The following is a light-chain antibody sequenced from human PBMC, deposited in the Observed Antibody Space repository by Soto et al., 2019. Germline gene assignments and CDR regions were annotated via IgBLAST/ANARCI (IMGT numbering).Light chain of an antibody. CDR3: QQYGHSPLT. CDR2: GAS. Sequence: EIVLTQSRGTLSLSPGERATLSCRASQSVSSCYLAWYQQKPAQAPRRLTYGASSRATGIPDRFSGSGSGTDVPRPISRLEPEDVAVYKGQQYGHSPLTFGGGTKVGLK. J-gene: IGKJ4*01. V-gene: IGKV3-20*01. CDR1: QSVSSCY.